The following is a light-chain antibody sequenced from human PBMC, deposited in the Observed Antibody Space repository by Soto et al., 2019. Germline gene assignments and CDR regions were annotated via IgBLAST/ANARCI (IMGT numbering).Light chain of an antibody. CDR2: GAT. V-gene: IGKV1-17*03. CDR3: LQHNRYPWT. J-gene: IGKJ1*01. CDR1: QDITNY. Sequence: DIQMTQSPSVVSASVGDRVTISCRTSQDITNYLVRFQQKPGKVPERLIYGATNLQSGVPSRFSGSGSGTEFTLTISSLQPEDFATYYCLQHNRYPWTFGQGTKV.